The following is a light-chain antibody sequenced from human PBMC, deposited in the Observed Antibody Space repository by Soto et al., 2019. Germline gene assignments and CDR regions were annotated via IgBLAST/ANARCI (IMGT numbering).Light chain of an antibody. V-gene: IGKV3-11*01. Sequence: ILLTQSPVTLSLSPMERATLSFRASQNVRGYLAWYQQKPGQAPRLLIYDASNRATGIPARFSGSGSGTDFTLTISSLETEDSAVYYCQQNLGVHTFGQGTKVDIK. CDR3: QQNLGVHT. CDR1: QNVRGY. CDR2: DAS. J-gene: IGKJ1*01.